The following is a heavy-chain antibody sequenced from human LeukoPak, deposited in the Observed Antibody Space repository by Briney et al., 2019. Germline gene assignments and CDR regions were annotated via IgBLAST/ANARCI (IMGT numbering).Heavy chain of an antibody. V-gene: IGHV3-21*01. CDR1: GFTFSSYS. Sequence: KTGGSLRLSCAASGFTFSSYSMNWVRQAPGKGLEWVSSIGSSSSYIYYADSVKGRFTISRDNAKNSLYLQMNSLRAEDTAVYYCARGSTMSYWGQGTLVTVSS. CDR2: IGSSSSYI. J-gene: IGHJ4*02. CDR3: ARGSTMSY. D-gene: IGHD3-22*01.